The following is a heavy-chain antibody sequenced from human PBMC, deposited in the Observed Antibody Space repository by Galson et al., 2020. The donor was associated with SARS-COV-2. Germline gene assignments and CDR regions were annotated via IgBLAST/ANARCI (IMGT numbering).Heavy chain of an antibody. CDR2: ISYDGSNK. CDR3: ASAYDILTGYYNIDAVDI. J-gene: IGHJ3*02. D-gene: IGHD3-9*01. Sequence: GGSLRLSCAASGFTFSSYAMHWVRQAPGKGLEWVAVISYDGSNKYYADSVKGRFTISSDNSKNTLYLQMNSLRAEDTAVYYCASAYDILTGYYNIDAVDIWGQGTMVTVSS. V-gene: IGHV3-30*04. CDR1: GFTFSSYA.